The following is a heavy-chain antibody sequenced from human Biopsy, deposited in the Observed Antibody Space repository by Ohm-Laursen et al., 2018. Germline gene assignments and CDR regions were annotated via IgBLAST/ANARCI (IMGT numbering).Heavy chain of an antibody. CDR2: SIPLFNTA. J-gene: IGHJ2*01. CDR1: GGTFTNHA. Sequence: GSSVKVSCKASGGTFTNHAVGWVRQAPGQGLEWVGSSIPLFNTANYADKFQGRVTLTADKSTTTAYMELSSLRSEDTAIYYCARFPLGAYDDSGSYRAVEHWYFDLWGRGTLVTGSS. CDR3: ARFPLGAYDDSGSYRAVEHWYFDL. V-gene: IGHV1-69*06. D-gene: IGHD3-22*01.